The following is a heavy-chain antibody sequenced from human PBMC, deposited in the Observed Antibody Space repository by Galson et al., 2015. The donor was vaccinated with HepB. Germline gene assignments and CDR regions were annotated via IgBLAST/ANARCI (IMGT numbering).Heavy chain of an antibody. V-gene: IGHV1-69*13. Sequence: SVKVSCKASGGTFSSYAISWVRQAPGQGLEWMGGIIPIFGTANYAQKFQGRVTITADEYTSTAYMELSSLRSEDTAVYYCARDYHGDYGYIPMAETGFDPWGQGTLVTVSS. CDR2: IIPIFGTA. J-gene: IGHJ5*02. D-gene: IGHD4-17*01. CDR1: GGTFSSYA. CDR3: ARDYHGDYGYIPMAETGFDP.